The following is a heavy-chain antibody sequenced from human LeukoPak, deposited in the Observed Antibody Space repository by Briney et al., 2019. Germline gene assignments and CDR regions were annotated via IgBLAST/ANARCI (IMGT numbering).Heavy chain of an antibody. D-gene: IGHD6-13*01. CDR3: ARGGIAAAGTQLSD. V-gene: IGHV4-34*01. Sequence: SETLSLTCAVYGGSFSGYYWSWIRQPPGKGLEWIGEINHSGSTNYNPSLKSRVTISVDTSKNQFSLKLSSVTAADTAVYYCARGGIAAAGTQLSDWGQGTLVTVSS. CDR2: INHSGST. CDR1: GGSFSGYY. J-gene: IGHJ4*02.